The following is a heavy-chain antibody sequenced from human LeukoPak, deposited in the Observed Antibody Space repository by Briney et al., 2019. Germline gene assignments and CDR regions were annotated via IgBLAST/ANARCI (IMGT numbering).Heavy chain of an antibody. V-gene: IGHV3-9*01. Sequence: GGSLRLSCAASGFTFDDYAMHWVRQAPGKGLERVSGISWNSGSIGYADSVKGRFTISRDNAKNSLYLQMNSLRAEDTAVYYCARDEDSSGYPTSDYWGQGTLVTVSS. D-gene: IGHD3-22*01. CDR1: GFTFDDYA. CDR2: ISWNSGSI. J-gene: IGHJ4*02. CDR3: ARDEDSSGYPTSDY.